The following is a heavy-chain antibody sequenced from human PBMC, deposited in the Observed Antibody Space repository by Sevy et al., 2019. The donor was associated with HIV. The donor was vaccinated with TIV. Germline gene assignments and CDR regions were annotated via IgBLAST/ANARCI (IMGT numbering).Heavy chain of an antibody. CDR1: RYTFSDHL. J-gene: IGHJ4*02. D-gene: IGHD2-2*02. Sequence: ASVKVSCQASRYTFSDHLIHWVRQAPGQGLAWMGWIKPNSGGTRLAQRFQGRVTLTRDASISTAFMELTRLQSDDTAVYYCAITPPAAGAASWLYYFDYWGQGTRVTVSS. CDR3: AITPPAAGAASWLYYFDY. CDR2: IKPNSGGT. V-gene: IGHV1-2*02.